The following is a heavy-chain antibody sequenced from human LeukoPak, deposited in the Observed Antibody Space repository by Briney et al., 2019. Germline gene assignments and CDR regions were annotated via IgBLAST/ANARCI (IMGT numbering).Heavy chain of an antibody. CDR3: ARGLRSGSYDSLTY. V-gene: IGHV1-69*13. CDR2: IIPIFGTA. Sequence: SVKVSCTASGGTFSSYAISWVRQAPGQGLEWMGGIIPIFGTANYAQKFQGRVTITADESTSTAYMELSSLRSEDTAVYYCARGLRSGSYDSLTYWGQGTLVTVSS. D-gene: IGHD1-26*01. CDR1: GGTFSSYA. J-gene: IGHJ4*02.